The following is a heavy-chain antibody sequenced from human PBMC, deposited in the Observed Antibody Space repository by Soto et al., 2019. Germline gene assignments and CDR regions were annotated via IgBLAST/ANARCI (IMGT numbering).Heavy chain of an antibody. D-gene: IGHD2-2*01. V-gene: IGHV3-30-3*01. CDR1: GSYLTSYA. Sequence: GRSRRLPFAASGSYLTSYAMHWVRPAPGKGLEWVAVISDDGSNKYYADSVKGRFTMSRDNAKSSLYLQMNGLRAEDTAVYYCARDSRIVATFAMGSVGFDPWGQGTLVTVSS. CDR2: ISDDGSNK. J-gene: IGHJ5*02. CDR3: ARDSRIVATFAMGSVGFDP.